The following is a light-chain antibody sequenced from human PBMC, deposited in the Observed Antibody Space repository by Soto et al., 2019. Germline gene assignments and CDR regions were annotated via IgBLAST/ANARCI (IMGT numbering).Light chain of an antibody. CDR3: CSYAGNGAWV. V-gene: IGLV2-23*02. CDR1: GGDVGKYDL. Sequence: QSALTQPASGYRAPGQSITSSFAGSGGDVGKYDLLSWYQQIPGKAPKLIIFEVNRRPSGVSDRFSGSKSGNTASLTISGLQVEDEGDFFCCSYAGNGAWVFGGGTKLTVL. CDR2: EVN. J-gene: IGLJ3*02.